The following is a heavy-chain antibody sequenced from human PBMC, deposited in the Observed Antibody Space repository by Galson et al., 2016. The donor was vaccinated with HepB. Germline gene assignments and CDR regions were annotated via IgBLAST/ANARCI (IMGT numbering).Heavy chain of an antibody. V-gene: IGHV3-7*01. CDR3: ARGESIFAP. J-gene: IGHJ5*02. Sequence: SLRLSCAASGFIFSVYGMHWVRQTPGKGLEWVANIKQDGSEKYYVDSVKGRFTVSRDNAKNSLYLQMNSLRAEDTAVYYCARGESIFAPWGQGTLVTVSS. CDR2: IKQDGSEK. CDR1: GFIFSVYG. D-gene: IGHD3-3*01.